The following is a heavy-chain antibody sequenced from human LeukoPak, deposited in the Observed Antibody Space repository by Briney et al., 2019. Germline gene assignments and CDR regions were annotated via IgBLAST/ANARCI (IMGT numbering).Heavy chain of an antibody. V-gene: IGHV3-30*03. J-gene: IGHJ6*02. Sequence: GRSLRLSCAASGFTFSSYGMHWVRQAPGKGLEWVAVISYDGSNKYYADSVKGRFTISRDNSKNTLYLQMNSLRAEDTAVYYCVRVSSGNYYYGMDVWGQGTTVTVSS. CDR2: ISYDGSNK. CDR3: VRVSSGNYYYGMDV. D-gene: IGHD2-15*01. CDR1: GFTFSSYG.